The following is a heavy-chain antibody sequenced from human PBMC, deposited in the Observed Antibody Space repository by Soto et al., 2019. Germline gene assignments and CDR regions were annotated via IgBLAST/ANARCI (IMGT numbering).Heavy chain of an antibody. V-gene: IGHV3-33*01. CDR2: IWYDGGNK. CDR3: ARDAVAGTMGYYGMDV. Sequence: QAQLVESGGGVVQPGRSLRLSCAASGFTFSSYGMHWVRQAPGKGLEWVAVIWYDGGNKYYADSVKGRFTISRDNSKNTLYLQMNSLRAEDTAVYYCARDAVAGTMGYYGMDVWGQGTTVTVSS. D-gene: IGHD6-19*01. CDR1: GFTFSSYG. J-gene: IGHJ6*02.